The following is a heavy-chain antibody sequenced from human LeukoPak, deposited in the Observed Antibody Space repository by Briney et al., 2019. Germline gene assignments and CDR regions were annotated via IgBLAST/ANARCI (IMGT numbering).Heavy chain of an antibody. CDR1: GFTFSSYW. CDR2: INSDGNST. CDR3: AGRYCSSTSCGYY. Sequence: GALRLSCAASGFTFSSYWMHWVRQAPGKGLVWVSRINSDGNSTSYADSVKGRFTISRDNAKNTLYLQMNSLRAEDTAVYYCAGRYCSSTSCGYYWGQGTLVTVSS. J-gene: IGHJ4*02. D-gene: IGHD2-2*01. V-gene: IGHV3-74*01.